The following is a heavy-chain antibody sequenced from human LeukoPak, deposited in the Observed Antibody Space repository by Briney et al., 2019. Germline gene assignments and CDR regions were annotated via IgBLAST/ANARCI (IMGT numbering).Heavy chain of an antibody. D-gene: IGHD5-12*01. CDR3: ASSDIVASFDY. CDR2: IYPGDSDT. CDR1: GSSFTSYW. Sequence: GASLKISCKGSGSSFTSYWLGWVRQLPGKGLEWMGIIYPGDSDTRYSPSFQGQVTISADKSISTAYLQWSSLKASDTAMYYCASSDIVASFDYWGQGTLVTVSS. J-gene: IGHJ4*02. V-gene: IGHV5-51*01.